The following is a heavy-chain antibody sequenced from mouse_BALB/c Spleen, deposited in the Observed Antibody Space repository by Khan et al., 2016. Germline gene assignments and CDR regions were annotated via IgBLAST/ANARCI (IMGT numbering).Heavy chain of an antibody. CDR1: GYTFTTYG. D-gene: IGHD1-1*01. CDR3: AEDYYGSNWFDY. V-gene: IGHV9-3*02. CDR2: INTNTGDP. J-gene: IGHJ3*01. Sequence: QIQLVQSGPELKKPGETVKISCKASGYTFTTYGMNWVKQAPGKGLTWMGWINTNTGDPTYAEEFKGRFAFSLETSASTAYLPINNLKNAATATYFCAEDYYGSNWFDYWGQGTLVTVSA.